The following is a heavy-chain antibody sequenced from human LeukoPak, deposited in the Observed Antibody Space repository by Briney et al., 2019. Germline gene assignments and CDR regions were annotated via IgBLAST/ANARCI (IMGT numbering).Heavy chain of an antibody. CDR2: IGPDGSFK. Sequence: PGGSLRLSSAASVFTFGDYAMSWVRQAPGKGLEWVANIGPDGSFKFYADSVRGRFTISRDNAKNSVFLQMDNLTPGDTALYYCARAIDLADYWGQGTLVTVSS. J-gene: IGHJ4*02. CDR1: VFTFGDYA. V-gene: IGHV3-7*01. CDR3: ARAIDLADY.